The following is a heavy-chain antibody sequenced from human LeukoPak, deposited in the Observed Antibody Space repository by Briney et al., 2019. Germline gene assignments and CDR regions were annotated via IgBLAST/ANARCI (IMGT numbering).Heavy chain of an antibody. CDR1: GFTFSDYY. CDR3: AKDLDYYGSGSSNY. Sequence: GGSLRLSCAASGFTFSDYYMSWIRQAPGKGLEWVSYISSSGSTIYYADSVKGRFTISRDNSKNTLYLQMNSLRAEDTAVYYCAKDLDYYGSGSSNYWGQGTLVTVSS. CDR2: ISSSGSTI. J-gene: IGHJ4*02. D-gene: IGHD3-10*01. V-gene: IGHV3-11*01.